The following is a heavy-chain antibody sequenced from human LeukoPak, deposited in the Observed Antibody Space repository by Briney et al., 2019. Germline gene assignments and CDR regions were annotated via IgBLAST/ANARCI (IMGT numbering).Heavy chain of an antibody. CDR3: SSGRDIAVAGPGGYFDY. J-gene: IGHJ4*02. V-gene: IGHV3-11*01. CDR1: GFSFRDYH. D-gene: IGHD6-19*01. CDR2: MSPGGGNI. Sequence: GGSLRLSCAASGFSFRDYHMNWIRQAPGKGLEWISYMSPGGGNIYFADSVKGRFTLSRDNAKHSLDLQMNSLTAEDTAVYYCSSGRDIAVAGPGGYFDYWGQGTLVTVSS.